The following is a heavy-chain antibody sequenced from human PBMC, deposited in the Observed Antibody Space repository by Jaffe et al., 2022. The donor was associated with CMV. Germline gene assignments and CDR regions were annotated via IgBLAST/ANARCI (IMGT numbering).Heavy chain of an antibody. CDR1: GFSLSTSGMC. Sequence: QVTLRESGPALVKPTQTLTLTCTFSGFSLSTSGMCVSWIRQPPGKALEWLALIDWDDDKYYSTSLKTRLTISKDTSKNQVVLTMTNMDPVDTATYYCARTLDSGYDSGYYYGMDVWGQGTTVTVSS. D-gene: IGHD5-12*01. V-gene: IGHV2-70*01. CDR3: ARTLDSGYDSGYYYGMDV. CDR2: IDWDDDK. J-gene: IGHJ6*02.